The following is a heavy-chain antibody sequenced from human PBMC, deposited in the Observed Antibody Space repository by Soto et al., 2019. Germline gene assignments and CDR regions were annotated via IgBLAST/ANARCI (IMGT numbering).Heavy chain of an antibody. J-gene: IGHJ6*02. CDR3: ARDQPTYYYDSSGSLGMDV. CDR1: GGSISSGGYY. Sequence: SETLSLTCTVSGGSISSGGYYWGWIRQHPGKGLEWIGYIYYSGSTYYNPSLKSRVTISVDTSKNQFSLKLSSVTAADTAVYYCARDQPTYYYDSSGSLGMDVWGQGTTVTVSS. D-gene: IGHD3-22*01. V-gene: IGHV4-31*03. CDR2: IYYSGST.